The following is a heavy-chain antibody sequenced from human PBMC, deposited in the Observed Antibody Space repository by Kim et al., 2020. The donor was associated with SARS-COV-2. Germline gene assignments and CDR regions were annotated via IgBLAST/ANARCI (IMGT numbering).Heavy chain of an antibody. D-gene: IGHD4-17*01. J-gene: IGHJ4*02. V-gene: IGHV3-30*04. CDR1: GFTFSSYA. Sequence: GGSLRLSCAASGFTFSSYAMHWVRQAPGKGMEWVAVISFDGSNKNYADSAKGRFTIPRDNTKNTLYLQMNSLMAEDTAVYYCGGGTGVTTPPYYFDYWGQGTLVTVSS. CDR3: GGGTGVTTPPYYFDY. CDR2: ISFDGSNK.